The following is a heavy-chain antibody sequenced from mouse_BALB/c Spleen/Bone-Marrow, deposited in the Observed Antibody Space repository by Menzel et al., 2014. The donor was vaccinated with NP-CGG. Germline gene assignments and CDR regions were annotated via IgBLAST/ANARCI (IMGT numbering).Heavy chain of an antibody. CDR3: ARIYYYGRDY. V-gene: IGHV1-7*01. J-gene: IGHJ2*01. CDR1: GYTFTNYW. CDR2: INPSTGYT. Sequence: VKLVESGAELAKPGASVEMSCKASGYTFTNYWMHWVKQRPGQGLEWIGYINPSTGYTEYNQKFKDMATLTADKSSSTAYMQLSSLTSEDSAVYYCARIYYYGRDYWGQGTTLTVSS. D-gene: IGHD1-1*01.